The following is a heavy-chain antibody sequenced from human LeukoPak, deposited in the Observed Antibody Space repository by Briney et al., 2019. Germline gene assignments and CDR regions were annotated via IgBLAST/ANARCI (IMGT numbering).Heavy chain of an antibody. CDR2: INPNSGGT. CDR3: ARGATMIRGVIVDYYYGMDD. J-gene: IGHJ6*02. CDR1: GYTFTGYY. Sequence: ASVKVSCKASGYTFTGYYMHWVRQAPGQGLEWMGRINPNSGGTNYAQKFQGRVTMTRDTSISTAYMELSRLRSDDTAVYYCARGATMIRGVIVDYYYGMDDWGQGTTVTVSS. V-gene: IGHV1-2*06. D-gene: IGHD3-10*01.